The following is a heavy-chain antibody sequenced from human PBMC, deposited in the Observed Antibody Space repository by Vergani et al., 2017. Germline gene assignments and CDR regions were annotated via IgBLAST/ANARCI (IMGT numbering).Heavy chain of an antibody. CDR2: IIPIFGTA. D-gene: IGHD2-2*01. CDR3: ARGGCSSTSCYTGYFQH. CDR1: GGTFSSYA. J-gene: IGHJ1*01. V-gene: IGHV1-69*06. Sequence: QVQLVQSGAEVKKPGSSVKVSCKASGGTFSSYAISWVRQAPGQGLEWMGGIIPIFGTANYAQKFPGRVTITADKSTSTADMELSSLTSEDTAVYYCARGGCSSTSCYTGYFQHWGQGTLVTVSS.